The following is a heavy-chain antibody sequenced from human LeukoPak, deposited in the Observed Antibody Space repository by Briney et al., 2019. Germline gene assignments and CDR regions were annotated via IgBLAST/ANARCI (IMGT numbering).Heavy chain of an antibody. V-gene: IGHV4-39*01. CDR2: FSYSGDG. CDR1: GASISSGTYS. J-gene: IGHJ3*02. Sequence: SETLSLTCAVSGASISSGTYSWGWMRQPPGKGPEWIGSFSYSGDGYYNSSLKSRVSISVDTSESQFSLKLSSVTAADTALYYCTRGLPRANDAFDIWGRGTMVTVSS. CDR3: TRGLPRANDAFDI.